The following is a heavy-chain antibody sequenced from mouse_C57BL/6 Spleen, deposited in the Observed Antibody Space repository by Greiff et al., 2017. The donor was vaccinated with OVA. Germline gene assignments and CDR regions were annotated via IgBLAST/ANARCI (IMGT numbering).Heavy chain of an antibody. D-gene: IGHD1-1*01. CDR3: ARSHLSYFDY. CDR1: GYTFTDYY. J-gene: IGHJ2*01. CDR2: INPNNGGT. V-gene: IGHV1-26*01. Sequence: VQLKQSGPELVKPGASVKISCKASGYTFTDYYMNWVKQSHGKSLEWIGDINPNNGGTSYNQKFKGKATLTVDKSSSTAYMELRSLTSEDSAVYYCARSHLSYFDYWGQGTTLTVSS.